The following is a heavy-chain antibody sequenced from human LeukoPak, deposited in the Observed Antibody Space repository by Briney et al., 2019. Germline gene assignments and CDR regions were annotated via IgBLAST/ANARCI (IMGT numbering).Heavy chain of an antibody. CDR1: GGSFSGYY. J-gene: IGHJ4*02. D-gene: IGHD5-18*01. V-gene: IGHV4-34*01. Sequence: PSETLSLTCAVYGGSFSGYYWTWIRQPPGKGLEWIGEVNHSGSTNYNPPLKSRVTISADTSKNQLSLKLNSVTAADTAVYYCARGCAADTAMIHVDSWGQGTLVTVSS. CDR3: ARGCAADTAMIHVDS. CDR2: VNHSGST.